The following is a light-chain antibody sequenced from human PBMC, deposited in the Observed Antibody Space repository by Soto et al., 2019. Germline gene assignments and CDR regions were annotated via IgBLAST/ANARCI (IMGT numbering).Light chain of an antibody. CDR2: EVS. V-gene: IGLV2-23*02. Sequence: QSALTQPASVSGSPGQSITISFTGTSSDVGSYNLVSCYHQHPGKAPKLMIYEVSKRPSGVSNRFSGSKSGNTASLTISGLQAEDEADYYCCSYAGSSTYVVFGGGTKLTV. CDR3: CSYAGSSTYVV. CDR1: SSDVGSYNL. J-gene: IGLJ2*01.